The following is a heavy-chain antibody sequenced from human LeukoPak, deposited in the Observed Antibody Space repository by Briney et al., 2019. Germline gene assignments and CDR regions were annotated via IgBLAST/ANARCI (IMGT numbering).Heavy chain of an antibody. CDR1: GFTFSSYS. CDR2: ISSSSSTI. D-gene: IGHD6-19*01. V-gene: IGHV3-48*01. CDR3: ARGSSSGWYYFDY. J-gene: IGHJ4*02. Sequence: GGSLRLSCAASGFTFSSYSMNWVRQAPGKGLEWVSYISSSSSTIYYADSVKGRFTISRDNAKNSPYLQMNSLRAEDTAVYYCARGSSSGWYYFDYWGQGTLVTVSS.